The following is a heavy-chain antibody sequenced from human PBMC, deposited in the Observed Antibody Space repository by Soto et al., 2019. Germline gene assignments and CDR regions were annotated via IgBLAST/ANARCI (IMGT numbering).Heavy chain of an antibody. Sequence: QVQLVESGGGVVQPGRSLRLSCAASGFTFSSYGMHWVRQAPGKGLEWVAVISYDGSNKYHADSVKGRFTISRDNSKNTLYLQMNSLRAEDTAVYYCAKDGYYYDSSGYYDYWGQGTLVTVSS. CDR1: GFTFSSYG. J-gene: IGHJ4*02. CDR2: ISYDGSNK. CDR3: AKDGYYYDSSGYYDY. D-gene: IGHD3-22*01. V-gene: IGHV3-30*18.